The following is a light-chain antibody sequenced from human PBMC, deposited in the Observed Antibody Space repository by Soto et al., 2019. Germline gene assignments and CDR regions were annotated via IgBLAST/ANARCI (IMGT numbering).Light chain of an antibody. CDR3: SSYTSSSTLAV. Sequence: QSVLTQPASVSGSPGQSITISCTGTSSDVGVYNYVSWYQQHPGKAPKLMIYEVSNRPSGVSNRFSGSKSGNTAYLTISGLKAEDEADYYCSSYTSSSTLAVFGEGTKLTVL. CDR2: EVS. V-gene: IGLV2-14*01. CDR1: SSDVGVYNY. J-gene: IGLJ3*02.